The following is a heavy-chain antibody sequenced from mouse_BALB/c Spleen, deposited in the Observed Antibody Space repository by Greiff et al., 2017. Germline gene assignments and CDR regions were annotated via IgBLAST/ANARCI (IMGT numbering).Heavy chain of an antibody. V-gene: IGHV3-8*02. CDR3: ARCGYYGSHWYFDV. CDR2: ISYSGST. CDR1: GDSITSGY. Sequence: EVKLQESGPSLVKPSQTLSLTCSVTGDSITSGYWNWIRKFPGNKLEYMGYISYSGSTYYNPSLKSRISITRDTSKNQYYLQLNSVTTEDTATYYCARCGYYGSHWYFDVWGAGTTVTVSS. J-gene: IGHJ1*01. D-gene: IGHD1-1*01.